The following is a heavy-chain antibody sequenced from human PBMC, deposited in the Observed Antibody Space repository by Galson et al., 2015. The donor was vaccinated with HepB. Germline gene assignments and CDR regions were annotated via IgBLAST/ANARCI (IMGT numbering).Heavy chain of an antibody. D-gene: IGHD6-19*01. CDR3: ARARIAVAGFDY. V-gene: IGHV3-74*01. CDR1: GFTFSTSW. J-gene: IGHJ4*02. CDR2: INSDGSST. Sequence: SLRLSCAASGFTFSTSWMHWVRQAPGKGLVWVPRINSDGSSTTYADSVKGRFTISRDNAKNTLYLQMNSLRAEDTAVYYCARARIAVAGFDYWGQGTLVTVSS.